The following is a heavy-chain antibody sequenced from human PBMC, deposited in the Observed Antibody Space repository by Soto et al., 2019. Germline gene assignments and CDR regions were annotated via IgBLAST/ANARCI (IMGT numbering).Heavy chain of an antibody. CDR1: EGPFSSFV. CDR3: ARDIVVVPAAISPWFDP. J-gene: IGHJ5*02. V-gene: IGHV1-69*06. CDR2: IIPIFGTA. D-gene: IGHD2-2*02. Sequence: QVQLVQSGAEVKKPGSSVKVSCKASEGPFSSFVISWLGKPPGQGLGGRGGIIPIFGTANYAQKFQGRVTITADKSTSTAYMELSSLRSEDTAVYYCARDIVVVPAAISPWFDPWGQGTLVTVSS.